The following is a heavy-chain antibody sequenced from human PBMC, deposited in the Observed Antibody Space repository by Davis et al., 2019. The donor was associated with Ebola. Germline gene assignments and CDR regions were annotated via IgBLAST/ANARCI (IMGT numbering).Heavy chain of an antibody. V-gene: IGHV3-43D*03. J-gene: IGHJ4*02. CDR3: TAYDSTFRNY. CDR2: ISWDGRST. Sequence: GGSLRLSCAASGFTFGDYAMHWVRQAPGKGLEWVSLISWDGRSTAYAASVRDRFSISRDNSRNFLYLQMNGLRAEDTALYYCTAYDSTFRNYWGQGTLVTVSS. CDR1: GFTFGDYA. D-gene: IGHD3-22*01.